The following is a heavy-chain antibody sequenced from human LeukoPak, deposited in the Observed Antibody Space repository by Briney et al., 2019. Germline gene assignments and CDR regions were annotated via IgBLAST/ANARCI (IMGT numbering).Heavy chain of an antibody. D-gene: IGHD3-10*01. Sequence: PSETLSLTCTVPGGSISSYYWSWIRQPPGKGLEWVGYIYYSGSTNYNPSLKSRVTISVDTSKKQFSLKLSSVTAADTAVYYCPRRSFPYFYVSGCYDYCGQGTLVTVSS. CDR1: GGSISSYY. CDR3: PRRSFPYFYVSGCYDY. CDR2: IYYSGST. V-gene: IGHV4-59*01. J-gene: IGHJ4*02.